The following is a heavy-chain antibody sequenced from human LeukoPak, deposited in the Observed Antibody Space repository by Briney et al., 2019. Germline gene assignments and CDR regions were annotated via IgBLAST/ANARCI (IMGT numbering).Heavy chain of an antibody. Sequence: SETLSLTCTVSGGSISSYYGSWIRQPPGKGLEWIWYIYTIGSTNYNPSLTSRVTISVAPSKNKFSLTLSSVTAADTAVYYCARIPLAVAGSNFDYWGQGTLATVSS. CDR3: ARIPLAVAGSNFDY. CDR2: IYTIGST. CDR1: GGSISSYY. V-gene: IGHV4-4*09. J-gene: IGHJ4*02. D-gene: IGHD6-19*01.